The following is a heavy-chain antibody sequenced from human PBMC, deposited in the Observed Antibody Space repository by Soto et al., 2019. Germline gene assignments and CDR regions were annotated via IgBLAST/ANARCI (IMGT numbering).Heavy chain of an antibody. D-gene: IGHD6-13*01. V-gene: IGHV3-48*01. CDR3: ARDHAPTYSSSWYNWFDP. J-gene: IGHJ5*02. CDR2: ISSSSSTI. Sequence: GGSLRLSCAASGFTFSSYSMNWVRQAPGKGLEWVSYISSSSSTIYYADSVKGRFTISRDNAKNSLYLQMNSLRAEDTAVYYCARDHAPTYSSSWYNWFDPWGQGTLVTVSS. CDR1: GFTFSSYS.